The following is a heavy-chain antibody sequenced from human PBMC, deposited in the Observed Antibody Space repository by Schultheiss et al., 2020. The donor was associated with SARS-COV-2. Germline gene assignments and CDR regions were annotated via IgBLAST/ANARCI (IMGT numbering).Heavy chain of an antibody. Sequence: SETLSLTCTVSGGSISSSSYYWSWLRQPPGKGLEWIGRIYTSERTDYNPSLKSRVTMSVDTSKNQFSLKLSSVTAADTAVYYCATGPHGGFDYWGQGTLVTVSS. CDR3: ATGPHGGFDY. V-gene: IGHV4-61*02. CDR2: IYTSERT. CDR1: GGSISSSSYY. J-gene: IGHJ4*02. D-gene: IGHD3-10*01.